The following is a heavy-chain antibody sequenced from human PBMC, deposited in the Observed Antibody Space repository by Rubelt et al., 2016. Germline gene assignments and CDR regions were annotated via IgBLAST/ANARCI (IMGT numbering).Heavy chain of an antibody. Sequence: QVQLVQSGAEVKKPGASVKVSCKASGYTFTSYAMHWVRQAPGQRLEWMGWINAGNGNTKYSQKFQGRVTITRDTSASTACMELSSLRSEDTAVYYCARDWSPGIAAADFDYWGQGTLVTVSS. V-gene: IGHV1-3*01. CDR2: INAGNGNT. D-gene: IGHD6-13*01. J-gene: IGHJ4*02. CDR1: GYTFTSYA. CDR3: ARDWSPGIAAADFDY.